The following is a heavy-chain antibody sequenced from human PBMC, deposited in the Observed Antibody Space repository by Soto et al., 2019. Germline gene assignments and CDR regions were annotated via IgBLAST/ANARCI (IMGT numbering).Heavy chain of an antibody. D-gene: IGHD3-22*01. CDR2: IYYSGST. CDR1: GAYISSGDYY. J-gene: IGHJ4*02. V-gene: IGHV4-30-4*01. CDR3: VRARRYYDSSGYYSGGPGYFDY. Sequence: PSETLSLTCTVSGAYISSGDYYWSWIRQPPGKGLEWIGYIYYSGSTYYNPSLRSRVTLSVDTSKNQFSLKLSSVTAADTAMFYCVRARRYYDSSGYYSGGPGYFDYWRQGTLVTVSS.